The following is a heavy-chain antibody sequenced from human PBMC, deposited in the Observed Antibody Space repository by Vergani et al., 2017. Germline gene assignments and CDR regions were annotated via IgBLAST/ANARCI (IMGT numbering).Heavy chain of an antibody. Sequence: VEAGGGLVQPGGSLRLSCTASGFTFQAFAFHWVRQVSGRGLELVSVIDRNYGVKNGNSFEGRFSISRDNAKKAVFLQMNNLRHEDTALYFCVKDNDYDADGPFDLGGRGTLVTVSS. J-gene: IGHJ2*01. CDR1: GFTFQAFA. V-gene: IGHV3-9*01. CDR3: VKDNDYDADGPFDL. D-gene: IGHD3-16*01. CDR2: IDRNYGVK.